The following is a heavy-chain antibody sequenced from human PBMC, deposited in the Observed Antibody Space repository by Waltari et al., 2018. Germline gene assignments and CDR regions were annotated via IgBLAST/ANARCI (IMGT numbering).Heavy chain of an antibody. V-gene: IGHV1-3*01. D-gene: IGHD2-2*01. J-gene: IGHJ3*01. CDR2: INPATGET. CDR1: GYSFTSYD. CDR3: ARGYASPFFDL. Sequence: QVQLVQSGAEVKQPGASVQLSCKASGYSFTSYDIQWVRQAPGQGLEWVGRINPATGETQYSQTLQGRITISEDTSAATAYLFLSSLTSADTAIYYCARGYASPFFDLWGQGTKVTVSS.